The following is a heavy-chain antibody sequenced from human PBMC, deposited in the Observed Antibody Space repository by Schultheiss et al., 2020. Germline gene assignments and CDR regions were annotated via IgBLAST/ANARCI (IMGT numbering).Heavy chain of an antibody. CDR1: GGSFSGYY. CDR2: IYHSGST. D-gene: IGHD6-19*01. J-gene: IGHJ4*02. V-gene: IGHV4-34*01. CDR3: ARETSSGWYDY. Sequence: SETLSLTCAVYGGSFSGYYWSWIRQPPGKGLEWIGEIYHSGSTNYNPSLKSRVTISVDKSKNQFSLKLSSVTAADTAVYYCARETSSGWYDYWGQGTLVTVSS.